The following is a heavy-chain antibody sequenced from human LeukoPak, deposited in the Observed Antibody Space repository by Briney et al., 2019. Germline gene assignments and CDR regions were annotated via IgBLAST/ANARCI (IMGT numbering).Heavy chain of an antibody. V-gene: IGHV3-23*01. D-gene: IGHD3-22*01. J-gene: IGHJ4*02. Sequence: GGSLRLSCAASGFIFSDYYMSWVRQAPGKGLEWVSGISGSGDRTYYAESVKGRFSISRDNSKNTVYLQMNSLRVEDTAVYYCARESITMIVVGSFDYWGQGTLVTVSS. CDR3: ARESITMIVVGSFDY. CDR2: ISGSGDRT. CDR1: GFIFSDYY.